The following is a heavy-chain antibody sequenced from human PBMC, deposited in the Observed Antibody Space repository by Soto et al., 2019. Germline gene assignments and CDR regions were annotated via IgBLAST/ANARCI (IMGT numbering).Heavy chain of an antibody. CDR3: AREDY. Sequence: GGSLRLSCAASGFPFRTYAMYWVRQAPGKGLEWVTVISYDGSNKYYADSVNGRFTISRDNSEKTLYLQMNNLRIEDTAVYLCAREDYWGQGTLVTVSS. CDR2: ISYDGSNK. J-gene: IGHJ4*02. V-gene: IGHV3-30-3*01. CDR1: GFPFRTYA.